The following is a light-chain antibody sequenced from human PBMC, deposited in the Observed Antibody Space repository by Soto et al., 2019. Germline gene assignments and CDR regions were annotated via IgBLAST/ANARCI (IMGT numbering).Light chain of an antibody. Sequence: QSVLTQPASVSGSPGQSITISCTGTSSDIGGYNFVSWYQQHPGRAPKLMIYEVSNRPSGVSDRFSGSKSGNTASLTISGLQADDGGDYYCSSFRSGTTLFGTGTKVTVL. V-gene: IGLV2-14*01. CDR3: SSFRSGTTL. J-gene: IGLJ1*01. CDR1: SSDIGGYNF. CDR2: EVS.